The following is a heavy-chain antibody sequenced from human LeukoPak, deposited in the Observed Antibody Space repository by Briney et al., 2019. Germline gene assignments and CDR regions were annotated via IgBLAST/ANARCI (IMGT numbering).Heavy chain of an antibody. Sequence: PGGSLRLSCAASGFTFSSYAMSWVRQAPGKGREWVSAISGSGGSTYYADSVKGRFTISRDNSKNTLYLQMNSLRAEDTAMYYCVRGKPYSSSWYPYDYWGQGTLVTVSS. CDR2: ISGSGGST. V-gene: IGHV3-23*01. J-gene: IGHJ4*02. CDR3: VRGKPYSSSWYPYDY. D-gene: IGHD6-13*01. CDR1: GFTFSSYA.